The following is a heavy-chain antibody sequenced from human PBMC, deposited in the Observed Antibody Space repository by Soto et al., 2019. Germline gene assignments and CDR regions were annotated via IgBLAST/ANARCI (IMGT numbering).Heavy chain of an antibody. Sequence: QVQLVQSGAEEKKPVASVKVSCKASGYTFTGYAMHWVRQAPGQRLEWMGWINAGNGNTKYSQKFQGRVTITRDTSASTAYMELSSLRSEDTAVYYCARAVAVPADFDYWGQGTLVTVSS. J-gene: IGHJ4*02. D-gene: IGHD6-19*01. CDR2: INAGNGNT. V-gene: IGHV1-3*05. CDR1: GYTFTGYA. CDR3: ARAVAVPADFDY.